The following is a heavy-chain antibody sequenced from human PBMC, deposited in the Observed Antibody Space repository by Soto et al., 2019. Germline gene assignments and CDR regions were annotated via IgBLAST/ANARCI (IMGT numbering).Heavy chain of an antibody. CDR1: GYTFTGYY. CDR3: ARVSATYSSSLQALGY. Sequence: QVQLVQSGAEVKKPGASVKVSCKASGYTFTGYYMHWVRQAHGQGLEWMGWNNPNSGGTNYAQKFQGRITMTRDTSISTAYMKLSRLRSDDTCVYYCARVSATYSSSLQALGYRGQGTLVTVSS. D-gene: IGHD6-6*01. CDR2: NNPNSGGT. J-gene: IGHJ4*02. V-gene: IGHV1-2*02.